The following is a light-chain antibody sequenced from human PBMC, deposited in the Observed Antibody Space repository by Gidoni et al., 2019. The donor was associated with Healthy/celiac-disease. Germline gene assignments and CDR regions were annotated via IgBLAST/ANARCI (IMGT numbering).Light chain of an antibody. CDR3: LLSYSASGG. CDR2: DTS. Sequence: QAVVTQGHSLTVPPGGTVTHTCGSSTGAVTSGHYPYWFQQKPGPAPRTLIYDTSNKHSGTPARFSGSLLGGKAALTLSGAQPEDEAEYYCLLSYSASGGFGGGTKLTVL. J-gene: IGLJ2*01. V-gene: IGLV7-46*01. CDR1: TGAVTSGHY.